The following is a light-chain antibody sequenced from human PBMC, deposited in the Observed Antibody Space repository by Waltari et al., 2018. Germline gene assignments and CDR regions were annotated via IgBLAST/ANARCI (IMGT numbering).Light chain of an antibody. CDR2: GAS. Sequence: DIVLTQSPGTLSLSPGERANLSCRASRSVDSSFLAWYQQKPGQAPRLLIYGASSGAAGIPDRFSGSGSGTDFTLTIRRLEPEDFAVYYCQQYGSSPWTFGQGTKVEFK. V-gene: IGKV3-20*01. J-gene: IGKJ1*01. CDR3: QQYGSSPWT. CDR1: RSVDSSF.